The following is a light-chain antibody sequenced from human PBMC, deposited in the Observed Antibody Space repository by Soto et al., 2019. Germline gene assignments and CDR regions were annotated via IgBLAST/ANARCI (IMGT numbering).Light chain of an antibody. CDR1: SGSVSASYY. CDR3: VLYIGSGILV. V-gene: IGLV8-61*01. CDR2: TTN. J-gene: IGLJ2*01. Sequence: QTVVTQEPSFSVSPGGTVTLTCGLSSGSVSASYYPSWYQQTPGQAPRTLIYTTNTRSSGVPDRFSGSILGNKAALTITGAQADDESDYYCVLYIGSGILVFGGGTKVTVL.